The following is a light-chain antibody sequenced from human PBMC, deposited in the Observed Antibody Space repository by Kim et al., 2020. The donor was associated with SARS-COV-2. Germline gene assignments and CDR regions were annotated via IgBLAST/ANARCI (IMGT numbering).Light chain of an antibody. J-gene: IGLJ3*02. V-gene: IGLV2-14*01. CDR1: SNDVGGYDY. CDR3: SSFTISNTLV. CDR2: DVT. Sequence: QSALTQPASVSGSPGQSITLSCTGTSNDVGGYDYVSWYRQHPGKAPKLMIYDVTKRPSGVSNRFSGSKSGNTASLTISGLQAEDEADYYCSSFTISNTLVFGGGTKVTV.